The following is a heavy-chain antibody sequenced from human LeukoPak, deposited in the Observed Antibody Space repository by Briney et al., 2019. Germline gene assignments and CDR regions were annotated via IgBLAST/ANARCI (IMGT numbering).Heavy chain of an antibody. V-gene: IGHV5-51*01. CDR2: IYPGDSDT. J-gene: IGHJ6*02. D-gene: IGHD2-2*01. CDR1: GYSFTSYW. CDR3: ARLLGYCSSTSCPHNYYYGMDV. Sequence: GESLKISCKGSGYSFTSYWIGWVRQMPGKGLEWMGIIYPGDSDTRYSTSFQGQVTISADKSISTASLQWSSLKASDTAMYYCARLLGYCSSTSCPHNYYYGMDVWGQGTTVTVSS.